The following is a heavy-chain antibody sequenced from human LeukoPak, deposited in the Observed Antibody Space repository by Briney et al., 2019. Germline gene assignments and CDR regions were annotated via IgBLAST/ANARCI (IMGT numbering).Heavy chain of an antibody. V-gene: IGHV4-34*01. Sequence: GSLRLSCAASGFTFSSYWMSWIRQPPGKGLEWIGEINHSGSTNYNPSLKSRVTISVDTSKNQFSLKLSSVTAADTAVYYCARGWDMTILYYWGQGTLVTVSS. CDR3: ARGWDMTILYY. D-gene: IGHD2-15*01. CDR1: GFTFSSYW. CDR2: INHSGST. J-gene: IGHJ4*02.